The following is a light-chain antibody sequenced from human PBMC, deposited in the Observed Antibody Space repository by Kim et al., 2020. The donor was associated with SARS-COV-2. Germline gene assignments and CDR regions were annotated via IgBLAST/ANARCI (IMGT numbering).Light chain of an antibody. CDR3: ATWDDSLNGVV. Sequence: RVAISSTGRGPEIGINAVHWYTQLPGTTPKLLFYGHNQRPSGVPDRFSVSKSGTSASLAISGLQSEDEADYYCATWDDSLNGVVFGGGTQLTVL. J-gene: IGLJ2*01. CDR1: GPEIGINA. V-gene: IGLV1-44*01. CDR2: GHN.